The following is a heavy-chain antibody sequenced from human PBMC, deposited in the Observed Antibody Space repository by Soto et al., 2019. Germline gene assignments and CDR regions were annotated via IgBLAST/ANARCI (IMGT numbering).Heavy chain of an antibody. CDR3: AKEPEGPNDFWSGYDD. J-gene: IGHJ4*02. D-gene: IGHD3-3*01. CDR2: ISGSGGST. V-gene: IGHV3-23*01. Sequence: GGSLRLSCAASGFTFSSYAMSWVRQAPGKGLEWVSAISGSGGSTYYADSVKGRTTISRDNSKNTLYLQMNSLRAEDTDVKYDAKEPEGPNDFWSGYDDWGQGTLVTVSS. CDR1: GFTFSSYA.